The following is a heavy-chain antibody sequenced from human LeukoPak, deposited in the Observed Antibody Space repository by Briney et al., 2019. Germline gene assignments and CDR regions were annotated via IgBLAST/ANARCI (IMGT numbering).Heavy chain of an antibody. D-gene: IGHD3-3*01. V-gene: IGHV3-21*05. CDR2: ISSSSSYT. J-gene: IGHJ4*02. CDR3: ASGDFWSGYYSAGYGY. Sequence: GGSLRLSCAASGFTFSSYAMHWVRQAPGKGLEWVSYISSSSSYTNYADSVKGRFTISRDNAKNSLYLQMNSLRAEDTAVYYCASGDFWSGYYSAGYGYWGQGTLVTVSS. CDR1: GFTFSSYA.